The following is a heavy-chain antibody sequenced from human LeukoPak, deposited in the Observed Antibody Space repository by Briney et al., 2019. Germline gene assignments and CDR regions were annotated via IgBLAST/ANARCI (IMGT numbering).Heavy chain of an antibody. J-gene: IGHJ4*02. CDR3: ARDRWENDCSSSSCAIDY. CDR2: ISSSSSTI. CDR1: GFTFSSYS. V-gene: IGHV3-48*01. D-gene: IGHD2-15*01. Sequence: PGGSLRLSCAASGFTFSSYSVNWVRQAPGKGVEWVSYISSSSSTIYYADSVKGRFTISRDNAKNSLYLQMNSLRAEDTAVYYCARDRWENDCSSSSCAIDYWGQGTLVTVSS.